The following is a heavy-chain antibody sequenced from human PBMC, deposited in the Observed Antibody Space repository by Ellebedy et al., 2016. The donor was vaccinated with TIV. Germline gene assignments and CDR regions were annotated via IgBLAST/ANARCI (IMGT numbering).Heavy chain of an antibody. CDR1: GFTFSGYW. Sequence: GESLKISCAASGFTFSGYWMSWVRQAPGKGLEWVSYISGSSSTIHYADSVKGRFTISRDNAKNSLYLQMNSLRDEDTAVYYCFLRIRRGYWGQGTLVTVSS. V-gene: IGHV3-48*02. J-gene: IGHJ4*02. CDR3: FLRIRRGY. D-gene: IGHD2/OR15-2a*01. CDR2: ISGSSSTI.